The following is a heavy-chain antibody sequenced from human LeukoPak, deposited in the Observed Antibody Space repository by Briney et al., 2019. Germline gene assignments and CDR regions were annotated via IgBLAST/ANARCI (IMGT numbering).Heavy chain of an antibody. Sequence: GGSLRLSCAASGFTFSSYSMNWVRQAPGKGLEWVSYLSSSNSIIYYADSVKGRFTISRDNAKDSLYLQMNSLRDEDTAVYYCARDATYDFWSGYQSGYMDVWGKGNTVTVSS. CDR2: LSSSNSII. D-gene: IGHD3-3*01. CDR1: GFTFSSYS. J-gene: IGHJ6*03. V-gene: IGHV3-48*02. CDR3: ARDATYDFWSGYQSGYMDV.